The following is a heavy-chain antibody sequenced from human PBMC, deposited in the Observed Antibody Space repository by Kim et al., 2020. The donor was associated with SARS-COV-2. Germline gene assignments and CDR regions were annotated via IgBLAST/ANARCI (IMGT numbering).Heavy chain of an antibody. V-gene: IGHV4-59*08. D-gene: IGHD1-1*01. Sequence: SETLSLTCTVSGGSISSYYWSWIRQPPGKGLEWIGDIYYSGSTNYNPSLKSRVTISVDTSKNQFSLKRSSVNAADPAVDYLARLPRGCVQPHEPPPFDY. CDR2: IYYSGST. CDR3: ARLPRGCVQPHEPPPFDY. J-gene: IGHJ4*01. CDR1: GGSISSYY.